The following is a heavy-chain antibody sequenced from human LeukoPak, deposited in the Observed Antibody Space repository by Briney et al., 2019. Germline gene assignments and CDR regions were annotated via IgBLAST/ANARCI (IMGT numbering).Heavy chain of an antibody. CDR3: ARGSGWLPDY. CDR2: IHYSGST. CDR1: GGSISSFY. J-gene: IGHJ4*02. D-gene: IGHD6-19*01. V-gene: IGHV4-59*01. Sequence: SETLSLTCTVSGGSISSFYWLWIRQPPGKGLEWIGYIHYSGSTDYNPSLKSRVTMSVDTSKNQFSLNLNSVTAADTAAYYCARGSGWLPDYWGQGTLVTVSS.